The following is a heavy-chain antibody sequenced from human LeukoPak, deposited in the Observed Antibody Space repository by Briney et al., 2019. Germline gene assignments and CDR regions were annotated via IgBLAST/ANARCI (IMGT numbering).Heavy chain of an antibody. Sequence: GGSLRLSCAASGFTFSSYSMNWVRQAPGKGLEWVSSIGDSTGSAYYADSVKGRFTISRDNSKNTLYLQMNSLRAEDTAVYYCANINYELLSSFDYWGQGTLVTVSS. CDR2: IGDSTGSA. J-gene: IGHJ4*02. V-gene: IGHV3-23*01. CDR1: GFTFSSYS. D-gene: IGHD2/OR15-2a*01. CDR3: ANINYELLSSFDY.